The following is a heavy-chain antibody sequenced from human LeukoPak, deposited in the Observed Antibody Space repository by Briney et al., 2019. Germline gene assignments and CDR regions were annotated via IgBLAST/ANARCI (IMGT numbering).Heavy chain of an antibody. CDR1: GASISSGLYY. D-gene: IGHD3-9*01. CDR2: IYNSGST. J-gene: IGHJ5*02. V-gene: IGHV4-61*02. Sequence: SETLSLTCTVSGASISSGLYYWNWFRQPAGKGLEWIGRIYNSGSTYYNPSLKSRVTISVDTSKNQFSLKLNSVTAADTAVYYCARPKYYDILTGYLQGGWFDPWGQGTLVTVSS. CDR3: ARPKYYDILTGYLQGGWFDP.